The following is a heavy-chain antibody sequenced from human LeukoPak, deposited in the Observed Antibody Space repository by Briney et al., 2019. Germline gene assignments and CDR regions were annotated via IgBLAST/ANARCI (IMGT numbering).Heavy chain of an antibody. Sequence: ASVKVSCKASGGTFSNYAISWVRQASGQGLEWMGWISAYNGNTNYAQKLQGRVTMTTDTSTSTAYMELRSLRSDDTAVYYCARGQYSGSYYEDKLDYWGQGTLVTVSS. J-gene: IGHJ4*02. D-gene: IGHD1-26*01. CDR2: ISAYNGNT. V-gene: IGHV1-18*01. CDR1: GGTFSNYA. CDR3: ARGQYSGSYYEDKLDY.